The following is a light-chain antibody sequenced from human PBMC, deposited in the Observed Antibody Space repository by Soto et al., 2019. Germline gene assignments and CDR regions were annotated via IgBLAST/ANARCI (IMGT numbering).Light chain of an antibody. CDR3: SSYTSNNTLL. V-gene: IGLV2-14*01. CDR2: AVT. CDR1: SSDIGAYDS. J-gene: IGLJ2*01. Sequence: QSALTQPASLSGSPGQSITISCTGTSSDIGAYDSVSWYQQHPGKAPKLLIFAVTTRPSGVSNRFSGSKSGNTASLTISGLQPEDETDYYCSSYTSNNTLLFGGGTKVTVL.